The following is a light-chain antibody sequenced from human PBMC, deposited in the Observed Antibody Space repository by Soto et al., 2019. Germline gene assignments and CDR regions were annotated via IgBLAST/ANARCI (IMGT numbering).Light chain of an antibody. J-gene: IGKJ1*01. CDR3: QQYGSSPWT. CDR1: QSVSSSY. V-gene: IGKV3-20*01. Sequence: EIVLTQSPGTLSLSPGERATLSCRASQSVSSSYLAWYQQKPGQAPRLLLYGGSSRATGIPDRFSGSGSGTDFTLTISRLEPEDFAVYYCQQYGSSPWTFGQGTKVEIK. CDR2: GGS.